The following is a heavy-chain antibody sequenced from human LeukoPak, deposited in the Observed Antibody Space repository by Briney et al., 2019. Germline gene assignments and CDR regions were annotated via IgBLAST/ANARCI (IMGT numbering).Heavy chain of an antibody. Sequence: PGGSLRLSCAASGFTFSSYWMHWVRQAPGKGLEWVAVMYYDGISKYYADSVKGRFTISRDNSQNTLYLQMNSLRVEDTAVYYCARDYYCSGGSCLYFDYWGQGTLVTVSS. CDR3: ARDYYCSGGSCLYFDY. D-gene: IGHD2-15*01. CDR1: GFTFSSYW. CDR2: MYYDGISK. V-gene: IGHV3-33*08. J-gene: IGHJ4*02.